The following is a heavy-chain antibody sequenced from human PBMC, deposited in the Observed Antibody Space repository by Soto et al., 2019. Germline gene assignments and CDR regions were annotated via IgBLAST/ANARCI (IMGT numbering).Heavy chain of an antibody. V-gene: IGHV1-69*01. CDR2: VMPVFHTT. J-gene: IGHJ6*02. D-gene: IGHD6-25*01. CDR1: GGTFNNFA. CDR3: ATATIAPVSATLYHYGMDV. Sequence: QVQLVQSGAEVKKPGSSVKVSCQASGGTFNNFAFTWVRQAPGQGLEWLGGVMPVFHTTNIVQSLHDRITVTADDFTTTLYTVMTTLRYDDTAVYYCATATIAPVSATLYHYGMDVWGQGTTVTVSS.